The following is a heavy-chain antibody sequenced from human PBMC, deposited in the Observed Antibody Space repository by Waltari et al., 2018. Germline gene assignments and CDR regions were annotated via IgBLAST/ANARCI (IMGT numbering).Heavy chain of an antibody. D-gene: IGHD3-16*01. CDR3: ARGPPISAKWELCWFDY. CDR1: GFAVSDNY. V-gene: IGHV3-53*01. J-gene: IGHJ4*02. CDR2: IYSGGSE. Sequence: EVQVVESGGGLIQPGGSLRLSCAASGFAVSDNYMSWVRKAPGKGRELFEGIYSGGSEYEEDAVKGRFTISRDSSENTFYLQMSGLRVEDTAVYYCARGPPISAKWELCWFDYWGQGTLVTVSS.